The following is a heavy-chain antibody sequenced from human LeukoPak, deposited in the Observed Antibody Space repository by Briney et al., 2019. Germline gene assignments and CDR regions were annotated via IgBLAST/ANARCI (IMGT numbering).Heavy chain of an antibody. J-gene: IGHJ4*02. CDR3: ARKHSSSYYFDY. D-gene: IGHD6-6*01. V-gene: IGHV3-74*01. Sequence: PGGSLRLSCVASGFTFSSSWMHWVRQAPGKGLVWVSRINSDGSSTSYADSVKGRFTISRDNAENTLYLQMNSLRAEDTAVYYCARKHSSSYYFDYWGQGTLVTVSS. CDR2: INSDGSST. CDR1: GFTFSSSW.